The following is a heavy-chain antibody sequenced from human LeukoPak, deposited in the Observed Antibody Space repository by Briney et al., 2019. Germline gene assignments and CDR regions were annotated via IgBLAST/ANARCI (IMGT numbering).Heavy chain of an antibody. J-gene: IGHJ6*03. V-gene: IGHV3-30*02. CDR2: IQNDGSNK. Sequence: GGSLRLLCAASGFTFFSYGMLWVRHAPGKGLEGVAFIQNDGSNKYYADYVKGRFTISRDDYKKTLYLQTNRLRPEDTAVYYCAKDKTVSSYYVYYCLDVWGKGTTVTVAS. CDR3: AKDKTVSSYYVYYCLDV. CDR1: GFTFFSYG. D-gene: IGHD3-10*01.